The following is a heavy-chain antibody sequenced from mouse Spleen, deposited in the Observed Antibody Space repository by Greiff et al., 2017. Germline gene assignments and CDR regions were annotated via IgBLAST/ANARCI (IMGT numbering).Heavy chain of an antibody. V-gene: IGHV1-15*01. CDR3: TRRKYGNYLAWFAY. D-gene: IGHD2-1*01. Sequence: QVQLQQSGAELVRPGASVTLSCKASGYTFTDYEMHWVKQTPVHGLEWIGAIDPETGGTAYNQKFKGKAILTADKSSSTAYMELRSLTSEDSAVYYCTRRKYGNYLAWFAYWGQGTLVTVSA. CDR2: IDPETGGT. CDR1: GYTFTDYE. J-gene: IGHJ3*01.